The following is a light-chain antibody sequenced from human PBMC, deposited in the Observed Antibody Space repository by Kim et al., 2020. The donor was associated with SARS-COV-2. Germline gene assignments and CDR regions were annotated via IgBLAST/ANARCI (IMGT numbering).Light chain of an antibody. CDR1: QSIERW. CDR3: QQYYTWT. Sequence: PSAAVGDTVTITCRASQSIERWVAWYQQKPGRAPKLLIYKSSILEPGVPSKFSGSGFGTEFTLTIGGLQPGDSATYYCQQYYTWTFGQGTKVDIK. J-gene: IGKJ1*01. CDR2: KSS. V-gene: IGKV1-5*03.